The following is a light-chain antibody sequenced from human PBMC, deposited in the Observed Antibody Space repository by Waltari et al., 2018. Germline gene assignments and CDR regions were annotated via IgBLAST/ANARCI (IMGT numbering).Light chain of an antibody. Sequence: SYELTQPSSVSVSPGQTARITCSGDVLTKKYVRWFQQKPGQAPVLLIYKDSERPSVLPDRFSGSSSGTTVTLTISGVQVEDEADYYCYSAAESDPWVFGGGTKLTVL. J-gene: IGLJ3*02. CDR3: YSAAESDPWV. CDR1: VLTKKY. V-gene: IGLV3-27*01. CDR2: KDS.